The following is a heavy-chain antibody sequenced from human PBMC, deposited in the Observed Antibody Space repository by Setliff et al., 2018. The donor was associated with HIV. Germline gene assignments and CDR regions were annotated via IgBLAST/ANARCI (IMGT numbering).Heavy chain of an antibody. J-gene: IGHJ3*02. V-gene: IGHV1-2*02. D-gene: IGHD3-16*02. CDR1: GYTLTSHY. Sequence: ASVKVSCKASGYTLTSHYIHWVRQAPGQGLEWMGWINVNNDATNYAQKFQGRVSMTRDTSISTAYMELRSLTSDDTAVYYCARVGGGGLRLGELSSYDAFDIWGQGTMVTVSS. CDR2: INVNNDAT. CDR3: ARVGGGGLRLGELSSYDAFDI.